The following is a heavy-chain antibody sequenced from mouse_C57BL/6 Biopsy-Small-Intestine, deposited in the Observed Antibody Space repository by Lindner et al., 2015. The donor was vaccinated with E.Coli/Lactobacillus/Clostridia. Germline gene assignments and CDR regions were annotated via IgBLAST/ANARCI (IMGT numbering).Heavy chain of an antibody. CDR3: ARSPYGQYYFDY. CDR1: GYSFTGYY. CDR2: INPTTGGT. J-gene: IGHJ2*01. V-gene: IGHV1-42*01. D-gene: IGHD1-1*02. Sequence: VQLQESGPKLVKPGASVKISCKASGYSFTGYYMNWVKQSPEKSLEWIGEINPTTGGTTYNQKFKAKATLTVDRSSSTAYIQLKSLTSEDSAVYYCARSPYGQYYFDYWGQGTTLTVSS.